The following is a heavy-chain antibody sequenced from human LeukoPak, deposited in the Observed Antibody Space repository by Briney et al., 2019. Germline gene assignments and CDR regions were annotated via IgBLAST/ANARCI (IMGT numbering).Heavy chain of an antibody. D-gene: IGHD1-26*01. Sequence: GGSLRLSCAASGFTFSSYSMNWVRQAPGKGLEWVSSISSSSSYIYYADSVKGQFTISRDNAKNSLYLQMNSLRAEDTAVYYCARYSGSYFDPFGTYGMDVWGQGTTVTVSS. CDR1: GFTFSSYS. CDR3: ARYSGSYFDPFGTYGMDV. CDR2: ISSSSSYI. J-gene: IGHJ6*02. V-gene: IGHV3-21*01.